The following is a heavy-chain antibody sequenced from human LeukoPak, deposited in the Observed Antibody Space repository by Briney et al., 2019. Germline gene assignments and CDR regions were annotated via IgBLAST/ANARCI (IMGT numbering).Heavy chain of an antibody. CDR3: ARTRLVALDY. Sequence: SGGSLRLSSAASGFTFSSYGMHWVRQAPGKGLEWVAVIWYDGSNKYCADSVKGRFTISRDNSKNTLYLQMNSLRAEDTAVYYCARTRLVALDYWGQGTLVTVSS. D-gene: IGHD6-6*01. CDR1: GFTFSSYG. V-gene: IGHV3-33*01. CDR2: IWYDGSNK. J-gene: IGHJ4*02.